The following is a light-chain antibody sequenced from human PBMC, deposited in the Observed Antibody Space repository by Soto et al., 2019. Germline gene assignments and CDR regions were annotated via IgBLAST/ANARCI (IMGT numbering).Light chain of an antibody. Sequence: DIQMTQSPSTLSASVGDRVTITCRASQSISSWLAWYQQKPGKAPKLLIYDASSLESGVPSRFSGSGSGTEFTLPIRSLQPDDFATYYCQQYNSYSQTFGQGTKVEIK. CDR1: QSISSW. CDR2: DAS. J-gene: IGKJ1*01. V-gene: IGKV1-5*01. CDR3: QQYNSYSQT.